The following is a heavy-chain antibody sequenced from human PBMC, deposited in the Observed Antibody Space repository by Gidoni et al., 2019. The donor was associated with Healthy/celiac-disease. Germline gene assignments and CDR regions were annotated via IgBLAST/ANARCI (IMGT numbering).Heavy chain of an antibody. CDR2: IYWDDDK. CDR3: AHRRGSYHYFDY. J-gene: IGHJ4*02. D-gene: IGHD1-26*01. Sequence: QITLKESGPTLVKPTQTLTLSCTFSGFSLSTSGVGVGWIRQPPGKALEWLALIYWDDDKRYSPSLKSRLTITKDTSKNQVVLTMTNMDPVDTATYYCAHRRGSYHYFDYWGQGTLVTVSS. V-gene: IGHV2-5*02. CDR1: GFSLSTSGVG.